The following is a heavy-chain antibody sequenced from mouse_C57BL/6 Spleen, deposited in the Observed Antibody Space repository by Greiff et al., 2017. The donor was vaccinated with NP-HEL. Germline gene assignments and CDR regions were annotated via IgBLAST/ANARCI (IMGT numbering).Heavy chain of an antibody. CDR2: ISSGSSTI. CDR3: ASPLYGSSYDYAMDY. D-gene: IGHD1-1*01. Sequence: EVMLVESGGGLVKPGGSLKLSCAASGFTFSDYGMHWVRQAPEKGLEWVAYISSGSSTIYYADTVKGRFTISRDNAENTLFLQMTSLRSEDTAMYYCASPLYGSSYDYAMDYWGQGTSVTVSS. CDR1: GFTFSDYG. V-gene: IGHV5-17*01. J-gene: IGHJ4*01.